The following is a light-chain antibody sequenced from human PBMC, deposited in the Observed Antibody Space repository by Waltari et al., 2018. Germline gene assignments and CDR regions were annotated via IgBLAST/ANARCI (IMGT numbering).Light chain of an antibody. CDR3: HSRDGSGSGGS. Sequence: SSELTQDPAVSVAMGQTVTITCQGNSLRSYYASGYQQRPGQAPILVIYDQNTRPSGVPDRFSGSRSDNTASLTITGAQAEDEASYYCHSRDGSGSGGSFGGGTKLTVL. CDR1: SLRSYY. J-gene: IGLJ2*01. CDR2: DQN. V-gene: IGLV3-19*01.